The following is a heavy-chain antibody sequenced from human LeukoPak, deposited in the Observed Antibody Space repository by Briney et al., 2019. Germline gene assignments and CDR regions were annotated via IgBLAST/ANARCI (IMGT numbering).Heavy chain of an antibody. CDR2: INPNSGGT. J-gene: IGHJ4*02. CDR3: ARGIYTMVRGDTYYFDY. Sequence: ASVKVSCKASGYTFTDYYMHWVRQAPGQGLEWMGWINPNSGGTNYAQKFQGRVTMTRDTSISTAYMELSRLRSDDTAVYYCARGIYTMVRGDTYYFDYWGQGTLVTVSS. V-gene: IGHV1-2*02. CDR1: GYTFTDYY. D-gene: IGHD3-10*01.